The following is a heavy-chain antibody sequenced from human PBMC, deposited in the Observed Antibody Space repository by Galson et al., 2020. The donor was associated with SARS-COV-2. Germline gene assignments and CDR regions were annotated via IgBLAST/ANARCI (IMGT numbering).Heavy chain of an antibody. V-gene: IGHV3-33*06. CDR1: GFTFSSYG. CDR3: AKDRYYGSGTYSIRDYYYGMDV. D-gene: IGHD3-10*01. J-gene: IGHJ6*02. Sequence: GGSLRLSCAASGFTFSSYGMHWVRQAPGKGLEWVALIWYDGSNTYYADSVKGRFTISRDNSKNTLFLQMKSLRVEDTAVYYCAKDRYYGSGTYSIRDYYYGMDVWGQGTTVTVSS. CDR2: IWYDGSNT.